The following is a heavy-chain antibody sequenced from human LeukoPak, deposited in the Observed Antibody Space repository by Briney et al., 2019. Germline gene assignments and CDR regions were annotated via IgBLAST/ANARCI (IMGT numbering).Heavy chain of an antibody. CDR2: INPNSGGT. J-gene: IGHJ5*02. Sequence: ASVKVSCKASGYIFTGYYIHWVRQAPGQGLEWMGRINPNSGGTNYAQNFQGRVTMTRDTSIGTAYMELSGLRSDDTAAYYCARAITAAASNWFDPWGQGTLVTVSS. CDR1: GYIFTGYY. D-gene: IGHD6-13*01. CDR3: ARAITAAASNWFDP. V-gene: IGHV1-2*06.